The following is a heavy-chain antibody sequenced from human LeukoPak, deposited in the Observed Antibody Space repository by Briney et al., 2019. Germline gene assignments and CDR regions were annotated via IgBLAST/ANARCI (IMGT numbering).Heavy chain of an antibody. D-gene: IGHD3-16*01. J-gene: IGHJ3*02. CDR1: GGSMNTVSYY. Sequence: SETLSLTCTVSGGSMNTVSYYWVWIRQAPEKGLEWIGSVYSRGSIYSNPSLRSRVTISLDTSTNQFSLNLSSVTVADTALYYCARDRLSLGAFDIWGPGTTVVVSS. V-gene: IGHV4-39*07. CDR2: VYSRGSI. CDR3: ARDRLSLGAFDI.